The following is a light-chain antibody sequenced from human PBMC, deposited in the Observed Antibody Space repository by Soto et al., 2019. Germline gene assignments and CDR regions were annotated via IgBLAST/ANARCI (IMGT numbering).Light chain of an antibody. CDR2: GAS. J-gene: IGKJ1*01. CDR1: QSVSSNY. CDR3: QQYGSSPST. V-gene: IGKV3-20*01. Sequence: EIVLTQSPGTLSLSPGERATLSCRASQSVSSNYITWYQQKPGQAPRRLICGASSRATGIPDRFSGSGSGTDFTLTISRLEPEDFAVYYCQQYGSSPSTFGQGTKVEIK.